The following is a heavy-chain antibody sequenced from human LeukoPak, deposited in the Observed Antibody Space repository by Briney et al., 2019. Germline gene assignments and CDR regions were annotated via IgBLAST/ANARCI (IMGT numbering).Heavy chain of an antibody. CDR1: GGSISSSSYY. CDR2: IYYSGST. J-gene: IGHJ3*02. V-gene: IGHV4-61*05. Sequence: SETLSLTCTVSGGSISSSSYYWGWIRQPPGKGLEWIGYIYYSGSTNYNPSLKSRVTISVDTSKNQFSLKLSSVTAADTAVYYCARHQPNDYGDADDAFDIWGQGTMVTVSS. CDR3: ARHQPNDYGDADDAFDI. D-gene: IGHD4-17*01.